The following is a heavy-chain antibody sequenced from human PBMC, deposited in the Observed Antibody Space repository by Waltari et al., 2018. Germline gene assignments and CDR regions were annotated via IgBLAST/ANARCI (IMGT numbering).Heavy chain of an antibody. Sequence: QVQLQQWGAGLLKPSETLSLTCAVYGGSFSGYYWSWLRQPPGKGLEWIGEINHSGSTNYNPSLKSRVTISVDTSKNQFSLKLSSVTAADTAVYYCASLDYDFWSGYFWFDPWGQGTLVTVSS. CDR3: ASLDYDFWSGYFWFDP. D-gene: IGHD3-3*01. J-gene: IGHJ5*02. CDR2: INHSGST. CDR1: GGSFSGYY. V-gene: IGHV4-34*01.